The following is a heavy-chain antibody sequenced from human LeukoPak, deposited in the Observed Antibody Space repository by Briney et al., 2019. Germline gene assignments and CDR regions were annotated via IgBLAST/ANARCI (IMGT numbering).Heavy chain of an antibody. Sequence: PGGSLRLSCAASGFTFSSYAMHWVRQAPGKGLEWVAVISYDGSNKYYADSVKGRFTISRDNSKNTLYLQMNSLRAEDTAVYYCARDGVLFTIFGAEDVWGQGTTVTVSS. CDR3: ARDGVLFTIFGAEDV. CDR2: ISYDGSNK. D-gene: IGHD3-3*01. J-gene: IGHJ6*02. V-gene: IGHV3-30-3*01. CDR1: GFTFSSYA.